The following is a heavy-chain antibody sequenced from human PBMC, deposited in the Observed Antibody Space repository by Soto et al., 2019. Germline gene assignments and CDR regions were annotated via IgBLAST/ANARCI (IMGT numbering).Heavy chain of an antibody. D-gene: IGHD2-15*01. V-gene: IGHV3-23*01. Sequence: GGSLRLSCAASGFTFSSYAMSWVRQAPGKGLEWVSAISGSGGSTYYADSVKGRFTISRDNSKNTLYLQMNSLRAEDTDVYYCAKKGYCSGGSCYEDYWGQGTLVTVSS. CDR1: GFTFSSYA. CDR2: ISGSGGST. CDR3: AKKGYCSGGSCYEDY. J-gene: IGHJ4*02.